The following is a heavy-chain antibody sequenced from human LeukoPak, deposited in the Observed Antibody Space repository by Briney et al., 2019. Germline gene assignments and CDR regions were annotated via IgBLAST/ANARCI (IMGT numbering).Heavy chain of an antibody. D-gene: IGHD2-15*01. CDR1: GFTFSSYA. V-gene: IGHV3-23*01. CDR3: AKAISCSDGTCSFFDY. Sequence: GESLKISCAASGFTFSSYAMSWVRQAPGQGLEWVSAFSGSGSSTYYADSVKGRFTISRDNSKNTLYLQVNSLRAEDTAVFYCAKAISCSDGTCSFFDYWGQGALVTVSS. J-gene: IGHJ4*02. CDR2: FSGSGSST.